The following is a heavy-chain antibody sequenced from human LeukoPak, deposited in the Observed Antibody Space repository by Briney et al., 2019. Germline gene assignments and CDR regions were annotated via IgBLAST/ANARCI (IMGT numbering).Heavy chain of an antibody. J-gene: IGHJ6*02. CDR2: IDAGGGDT. Sequence: QTGGSLRLSCAASGFSFSSYAMTWVRQAPGKGLEWVSSIDAGGGDTYHSDSVKGRFTISRDNSMNTLYLQMNSLRADDTAVYYCGRPTKYWLVRGNGVDVWGQGTTVTVSS. V-gene: IGHV3-23*01. CDR3: GRPTKYWLVRGNGVDV. CDR1: GFSFSSYA. D-gene: IGHD6-19*01.